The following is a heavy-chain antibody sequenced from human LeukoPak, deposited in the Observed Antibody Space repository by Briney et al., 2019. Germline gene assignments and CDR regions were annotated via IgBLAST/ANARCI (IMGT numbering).Heavy chain of an antibody. J-gene: IGHJ3*02. V-gene: IGHV1-8*01. D-gene: IGHD3-10*01. CDR3: ARAGVLLWFGETPDAFDI. CDR1: GYTFTSYD. Sequence: ASVKVSCKASGYTFTSYDINWVRQATGQGLEWMGWMNPNSGNTGYAQKFQGRVTMTRNTSISTAYMELSSLRSEDTAVYYCARAGVLLWFGETPDAFDIWGQGTMVTVSS. CDR2: MNPNSGNT.